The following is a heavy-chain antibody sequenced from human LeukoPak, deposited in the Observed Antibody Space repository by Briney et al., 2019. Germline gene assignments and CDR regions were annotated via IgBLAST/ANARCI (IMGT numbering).Heavy chain of an antibody. D-gene: IGHD2-8*01. CDR1: GFTFNNHW. V-gene: IGHV3-7*01. CDR2: IKEDGGET. CDR3: VRYNNGPSDY. Sequence: GGSLRLSCTVSGFTFNNHWMSWVRQAPGKGLEWVANIKEDGGETSYLDSVKGRFAISRDNARNSLYLQMDNLRVEDTAVYYCVRYNNGPSDYWGQGTLVTVSS. J-gene: IGHJ4*02.